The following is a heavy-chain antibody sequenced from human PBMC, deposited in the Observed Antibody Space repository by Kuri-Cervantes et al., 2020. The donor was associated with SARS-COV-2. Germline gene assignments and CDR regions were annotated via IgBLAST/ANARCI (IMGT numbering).Heavy chain of an antibody. V-gene: IGHV3-21*01. CDR3: ARDEEGGCSSTSCFLYGYGMDV. CDR1: GFTFSSYS. CDR2: ISSSSSYI. Sequence: GESLKISCAASGFTFSSYSMNWVRQAPGKGLEWVSSISSSSSYIYYADSVKGRFTISRDNAKSSLYLQMNSLRAEDTAVYYCARDEEGGCSSTSCFLYGYGMDVWGQGTTVTVSS. D-gene: IGHD2-2*01. J-gene: IGHJ6*02.